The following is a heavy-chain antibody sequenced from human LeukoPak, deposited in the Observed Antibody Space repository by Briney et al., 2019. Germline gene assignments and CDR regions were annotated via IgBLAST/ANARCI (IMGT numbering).Heavy chain of an antibody. J-gene: IGHJ5*02. Sequence: GGSLRLSCAASGFTFSSYAMSWVRQAPGKGLEWVSAISGSGGSTYYADSVKGRFTISRDNSKNTLYLQMNSLRAEDTAVYYCAKVSRQPLFEVTSWFDPWGQGTLVTVSS. CDR3: AKVSRQPLFEVTSWFDP. CDR2: ISGSGGST. CDR1: GFTFSSYA. V-gene: IGHV3-23*01. D-gene: IGHD2-2*01.